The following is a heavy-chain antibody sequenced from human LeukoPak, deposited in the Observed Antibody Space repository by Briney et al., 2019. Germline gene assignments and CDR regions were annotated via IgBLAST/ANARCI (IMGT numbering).Heavy chain of an antibody. CDR1: GGSVSSGSYY. V-gene: IGHV4-61*01. CDR3: ARDRGYGSGSYYFQH. J-gene: IGHJ1*01. Sequence: SETLSLTCTVSGGSVSSGSYYWSWIRQPPGKGLEWIGYINYSGSTNYNPSLKSRVTMSVDTSRNQFSLKLSSVTAADTAVYYCARDRGYGSGSYYFQHWGQGTLVTVSS. CDR2: INYSGST. D-gene: IGHD3-10*01.